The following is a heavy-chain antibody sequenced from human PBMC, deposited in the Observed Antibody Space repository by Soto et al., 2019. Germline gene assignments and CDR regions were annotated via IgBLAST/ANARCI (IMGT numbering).Heavy chain of an antibody. J-gene: IGHJ4*02. V-gene: IGHV4-39*01. CDR1: GCSISSSSYY. Sequence: SETLSLTCTVSGCSISSSSYYWGWVRQPPGKGLEWIGSIYYSGSTYYNPSLKSRVTISVDTSKNQFSLKLSSVTAADTAVYYCARLRVATQDCDYWGQGTLVTVSS. CDR3: ARLRVATQDCDY. CDR2: IYYSGST. D-gene: IGHD3-10*01.